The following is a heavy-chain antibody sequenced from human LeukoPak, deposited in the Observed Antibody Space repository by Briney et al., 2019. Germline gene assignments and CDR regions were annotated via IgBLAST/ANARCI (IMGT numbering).Heavy chain of an antibody. J-gene: IGHJ4*02. Sequence: PSETLSLTCAVYGGSFGGYYWSWIRQPPGKGLEWIGEINDSGSTNYIPSLKSRVTISVDRSKNQFSLWLSSVTAADTAVYYCASRKLGNDYWGQGTLVTVSS. CDR3: ASRKLGNDY. V-gene: IGHV4-34*01. CDR1: GGSFGGYY. CDR2: INDSGST. D-gene: IGHD7-27*01.